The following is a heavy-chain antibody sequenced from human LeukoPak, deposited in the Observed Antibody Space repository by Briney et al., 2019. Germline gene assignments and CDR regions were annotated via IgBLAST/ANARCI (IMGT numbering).Heavy chain of an antibody. D-gene: IGHD2-8*01. Sequence: GGSLRLPCAASGITFSTYWMGWVRQAPGRGLEWVANMNVDGSEKYYVDSVKGRFTISRDNAKNSLYLQMNSLRAEDTAVYYCASGVYANDYWGQGTLVTVSS. CDR3: ASGVYANDY. V-gene: IGHV3-7*01. J-gene: IGHJ4*02. CDR2: MNVDGSEK. CDR1: GITFSTYW.